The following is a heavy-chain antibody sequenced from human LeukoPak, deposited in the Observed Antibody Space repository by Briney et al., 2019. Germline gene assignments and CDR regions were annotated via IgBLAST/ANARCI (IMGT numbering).Heavy chain of an antibody. Sequence: PSETLSLTCTVSGGSISSYYWSWIRQPPGKGLEWIGYIYYSGSTNYNPSLKSRVTISVDTSKNQFSLKLSSVTAADTAVYYCARVVAAGTNYFDYWGQGTLVTVSS. J-gene: IGHJ4*02. CDR1: GGSISSYY. CDR3: ARVVAAGTNYFDY. V-gene: IGHV4-59*01. CDR2: IYYSGST. D-gene: IGHD6-13*01.